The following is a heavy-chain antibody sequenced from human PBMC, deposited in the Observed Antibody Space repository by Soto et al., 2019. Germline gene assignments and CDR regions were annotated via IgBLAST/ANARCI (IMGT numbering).Heavy chain of an antibody. CDR1: GGSISYYY. Sequence: SETLSLTCTVSGGSISYYYWGWIRQPPGKGLEWIGSIYYSGNTHYNPSLKSRVTISVDTSMNQFSLNLDSVTAVDSAVYYCVRGGYVHAFDYWGEGALATVCS. CDR3: VRGGYVHAFDY. V-gene: IGHV4-59*01. J-gene: IGHJ4*02. CDR2: IYYSGNT. D-gene: IGHD5-12*01.